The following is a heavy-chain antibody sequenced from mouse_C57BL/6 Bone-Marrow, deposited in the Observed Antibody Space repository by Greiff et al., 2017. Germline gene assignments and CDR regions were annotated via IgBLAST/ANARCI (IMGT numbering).Heavy chain of an antibody. D-gene: IGHD1-1*01. V-gene: IGHV1-81*01. CDR3: ARDYYGSLGPWYFDV. CDR2: IYPRSGNT. Sequence: QVQLQQSGAELARPGASVKLSCKASGYTFTSYGISWVKQRTGQGLEWIGEIYPRSGNTYYNEKFKGKATLTADKSSSTAHMELRSLTSEDSAVYFCARDYYGSLGPWYFDVWGTGTTVTVSS. J-gene: IGHJ1*03. CDR1: GYTFTSYG.